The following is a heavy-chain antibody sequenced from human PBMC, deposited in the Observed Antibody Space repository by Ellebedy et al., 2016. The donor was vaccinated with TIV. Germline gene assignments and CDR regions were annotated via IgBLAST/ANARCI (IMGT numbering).Heavy chain of an antibody. CDR3: ARPPLGYCSSTSCTPGLDYYYGMDV. V-gene: IGHV1-46*01. D-gene: IGHD2-2*01. Sequence: ASVKVSCKASGYTFTSYYMHWVRQAPGQGLEWMGIINPSGGSTSYAQKFQGRVTMTRDTSTSTVYMELSSLRSEDTAVYYCARPPLGYCSSTSCTPGLDYYYGMDVWGQGTTVTVSS. CDR1: GYTFTSYY. J-gene: IGHJ6*02. CDR2: INPSGGST.